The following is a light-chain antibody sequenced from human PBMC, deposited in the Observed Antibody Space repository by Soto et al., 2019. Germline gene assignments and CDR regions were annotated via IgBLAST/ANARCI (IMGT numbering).Light chain of an antibody. CDR1: QSVSSN. J-gene: IGKJ1*01. CDR3: QQYNNWPPWT. CDR2: GAS. Sequence: EIVMTQSPATLSVSPGERATLSCRASQSVSSNLAWYQQQPGQAPRLLIYGASTRATGIPARFSGSGSGTAFSLTISSLQSEDVAVYYCQQYNNWPPWTFGQGTKVEIK. V-gene: IGKV3-15*01.